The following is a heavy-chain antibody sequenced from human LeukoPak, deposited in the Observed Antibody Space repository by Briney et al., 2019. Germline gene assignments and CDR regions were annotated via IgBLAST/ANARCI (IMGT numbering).Heavy chain of an antibody. V-gene: IGHV4-59*01. J-gene: IGHJ4*02. D-gene: IGHD4-23*01. CDR1: GGSISSYK. Sequence: SETLSLTGSVSGGSISSYKWSWIRQPPGKGLEWIGYIYYSGSTNYNPSLKSRVTITVDTSKNQFSLKLSSVTAAGTAVYYCARGGFGGGEDYWGQGTLVTVYS. CDR3: ARGGFGGGEDY. CDR2: IYYSGST.